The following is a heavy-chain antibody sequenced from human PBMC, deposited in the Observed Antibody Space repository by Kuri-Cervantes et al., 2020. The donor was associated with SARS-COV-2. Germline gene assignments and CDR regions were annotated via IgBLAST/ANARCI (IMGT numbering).Heavy chain of an antibody. J-gene: IGHJ4*02. V-gene: IGHV4-39*01. CDR3: ASAHIAVAGTGDY. CDR1: GGSISSYY. Sequence: SETLSLTCTVTGGSISSYYWGWIRQPPGKGLEWIGSIYYSGSTYYNPSLKSRVTISVDTSKNQFSLKLSSATAADTAVYYCASAHIAVAGTGDYWGQGTLVTVSS. D-gene: IGHD6-19*01. CDR2: IYYSGST.